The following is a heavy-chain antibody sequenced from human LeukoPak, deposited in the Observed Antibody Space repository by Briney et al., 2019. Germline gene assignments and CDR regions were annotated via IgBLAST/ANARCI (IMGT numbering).Heavy chain of an antibody. Sequence: GGSLRLSCAASGFTFTDFWMHWVRQAPGGGLVWVSRVKGDEISTLYADSVKGRFTISRDNAKDTLYLQMNSLRADDTALYYCATGPYSAFEMWGQGTMVTVSS. CDR3: ATGPYSAFEM. D-gene: IGHD2-21*01. J-gene: IGHJ3*02. V-gene: IGHV3-74*01. CDR1: GFTFTDFW. CDR2: VKGDEIST.